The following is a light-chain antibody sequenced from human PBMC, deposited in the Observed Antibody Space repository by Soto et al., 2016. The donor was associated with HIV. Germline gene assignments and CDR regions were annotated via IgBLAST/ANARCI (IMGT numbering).Light chain of an antibody. CDR3: QVWDSSSDHVV. Sequence: SYELTQPPSVSVAPGKTARITYGGNNIGSKSVHWYQQKPGQAPVVVVYDNTDRPSGIPERFSGSNSGNTATLTISRVEAGDEADYYCQVWDSSSDHVVFGGGTKLTVL. CDR2: DNT. V-gene: IGLV3-21*03. CDR1: NIGSKS. J-gene: IGLJ2*01.